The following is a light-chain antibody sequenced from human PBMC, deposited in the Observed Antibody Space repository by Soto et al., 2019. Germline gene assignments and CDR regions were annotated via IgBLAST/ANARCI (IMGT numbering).Light chain of an antibody. Sequence: EAVLKHSPATLTMYKGERATLSCMASESVRDELGWYQQKPGQAPRLPIFDSSNRATGIPARFSGSGYGTDFTLTISSLQPEDSAVYYCQQRLTLPITFGQGTRLEIK. V-gene: IGKV3-11*01. CDR3: QQRLTLPIT. CDR1: ESVRDE. J-gene: IGKJ5*01. CDR2: DSS.